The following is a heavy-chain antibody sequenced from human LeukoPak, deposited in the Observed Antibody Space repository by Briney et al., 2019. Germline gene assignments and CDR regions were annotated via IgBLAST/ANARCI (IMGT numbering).Heavy chain of an antibody. Sequence: PSETLSLTCTVSGGSISSSSYYWGWIRQPPGKGLEWIGSIYYSGSTYYNPSLKSRVTIFVDTSKNQFSLKLSSVTAADTAVYYCARLRWRYFDYWGQGTLVTVSS. CDR1: GGSISSSSYY. CDR3: ARLRWRYFDY. CDR2: IYYSGST. V-gene: IGHV4-39*01. D-gene: IGHD4-23*01. J-gene: IGHJ4*02.